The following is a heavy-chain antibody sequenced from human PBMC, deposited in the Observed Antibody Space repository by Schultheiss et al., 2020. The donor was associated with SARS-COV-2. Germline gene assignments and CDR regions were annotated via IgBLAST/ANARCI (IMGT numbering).Heavy chain of an antibody. J-gene: IGHJ4*02. CDR2: ISSSGSTI. Sequence: LSLTCAVSGYSISSGYYWGWIRQPPGKGLEWVSYISSSGSTIYYADSVKGRFTISRDNAKNSLYLQMNSLRDEDTAVYYCARERAPLAGDCIDYWGQGTQVTVSS. CDR1: GYSISSGYY. CDR3: ARERAPLAGDCIDY. V-gene: IGHV3-11*04. D-gene: IGHD7-27*01.